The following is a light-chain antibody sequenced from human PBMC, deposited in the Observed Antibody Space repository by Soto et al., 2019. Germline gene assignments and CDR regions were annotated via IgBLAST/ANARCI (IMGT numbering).Light chain of an antibody. Sequence: DIQMTQSPSTLAASVGDTVTMTSRSSSKWLAWYQKKPGKAPKLLIYDVSNLERGVPPRFSGSTSGAESTLTITGLQPDDLGTYYCQHTTDFTFGQGTKVDIK. CDR2: DVS. J-gene: IGKJ2*01. CDR1: SSSKW. V-gene: IGKV1-5*01. CDR3: QHTTDFT.